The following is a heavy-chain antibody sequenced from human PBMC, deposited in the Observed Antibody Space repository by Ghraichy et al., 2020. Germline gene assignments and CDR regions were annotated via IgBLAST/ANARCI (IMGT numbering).Heavy chain of an antibody. D-gene: IGHD7-27*01. J-gene: IGHJ3*02. CDR1: GDSVSSDSAA. V-gene: IGHV6-1*01. CDR2: TYYRSKWYN. Sequence: SQTLSLTCAISGDSVSSDSAAWNWIRQSPSRGLEWLGRTYYRSKWYNDYAVSVKSRLTINPDTSKNQFSLQLNSVTPEDTAVYYCARFAGVHDAFDIWGQGTMVTVSS. CDR3: ARFAGVHDAFDI.